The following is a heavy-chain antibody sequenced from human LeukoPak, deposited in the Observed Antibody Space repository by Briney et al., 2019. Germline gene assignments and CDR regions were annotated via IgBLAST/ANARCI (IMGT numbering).Heavy chain of an antibody. CDR3: ARGEHHYDSSAYYYFDY. CDR1: EFTFSNYG. Sequence: GGSLRLSCAASEFTFSNYGMHWVRQAPGKGLEWVAVIWYDGSNKYSADSVKGRFTISRDNSKNTLYLQMNSLRAEDTAVYYCARGEHHYDSSAYYYFDYWGQGTLVTVSS. V-gene: IGHV3-33*01. D-gene: IGHD3-22*01. CDR2: IWYDGSNK. J-gene: IGHJ4*02.